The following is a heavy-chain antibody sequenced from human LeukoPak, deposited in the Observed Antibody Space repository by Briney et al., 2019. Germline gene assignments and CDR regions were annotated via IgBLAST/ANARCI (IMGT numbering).Heavy chain of an antibody. CDR1: GYTFTGYY. J-gene: IGHJ3*02. V-gene: IGHV1-2*02. D-gene: IGHD3-16*02. CDR3: ARARGVIVQDDAFDI. Sequence: GSVKVSCKASGYTFTGYYMHWVRQAPGQGLEWMGWINPNSGGTNYAQKFQGRVTMTRDMSTSTVYMELSSLRSEDTAVYYCARARGVIVQDDAFDIWGQGTMVTVSS. CDR2: INPNSGGT.